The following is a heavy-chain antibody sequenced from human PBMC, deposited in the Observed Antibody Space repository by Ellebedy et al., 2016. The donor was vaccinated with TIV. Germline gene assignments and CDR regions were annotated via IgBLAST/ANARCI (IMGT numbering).Heavy chain of an antibody. J-gene: IGHJ4*02. V-gene: IGHV3-7*03. CDR3: ARMDHRGSGWYFDY. D-gene: IGHD6-19*01. CDR2: IKPDGSEK. CDR1: GFTFSNYW. Sequence: LSLTCXASGFTFSNYWMSWVRQAPGKGLEWVANIKPDGSEKYYVDSVKGRFTISRDNAKNSLYLQMNSLRAEDTAVYYCARMDHRGSGWYFDYWGQGTLVTVSS.